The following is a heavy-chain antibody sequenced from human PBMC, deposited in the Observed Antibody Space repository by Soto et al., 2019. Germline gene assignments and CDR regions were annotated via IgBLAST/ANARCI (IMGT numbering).Heavy chain of an antibody. CDR2: IYPKSGGT. CDR3: ARRALTTVTTVGLDY. D-gene: IGHD4-17*01. V-gene: IGHV1-2*02. Sequence: VASVKVSCKASGYTFTGHYIHWVRQVPGQGLEWMGWIYPKSGGTKYAQKFQGRVTMTRDTSISTVYMDLSRLRFDDTAVYYCARRALTTVTTVGLDYWGQGAPVTVSS. CDR1: GYTFTGHY. J-gene: IGHJ4*02.